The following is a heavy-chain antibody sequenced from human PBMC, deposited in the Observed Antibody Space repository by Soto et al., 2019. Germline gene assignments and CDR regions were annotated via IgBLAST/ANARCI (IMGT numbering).Heavy chain of an antibody. Sequence: QVQLVESGGGVVQPGRSLRLSCAASGFTFSSYGMHWVRQAPGKGLEWVAVISYDGSNKYYADSVKGRFTISRDNSKNTLYLQMNSLRAEDTAVYYCVNARTYYDFWSGYYEGYYFDYWGQGTLVTVSS. D-gene: IGHD3-3*01. J-gene: IGHJ4*02. CDR2: ISYDGSNK. CDR1: GFTFSSYG. CDR3: VNARTYYDFWSGYYEGYYFDY. V-gene: IGHV3-30*18.